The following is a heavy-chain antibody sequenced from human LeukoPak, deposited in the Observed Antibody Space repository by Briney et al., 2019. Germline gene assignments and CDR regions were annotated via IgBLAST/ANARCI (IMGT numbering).Heavy chain of an antibody. V-gene: IGHV4-31*03. D-gene: IGHD6-6*01. CDR1: GGSISSGGYY. Sequence: SETLSLTCTVSGGSISSGGYYWSWIRQHPGKGLEWIGYIYYSGSTYYNPSLKSRVTISVDTSKNQFSLKLSSVTAADTAVYYCARSRGSSSAPFDYWGQGTLVTVSS. J-gene: IGHJ4*02. CDR2: IYYSGST. CDR3: ARSRGSSSAPFDY.